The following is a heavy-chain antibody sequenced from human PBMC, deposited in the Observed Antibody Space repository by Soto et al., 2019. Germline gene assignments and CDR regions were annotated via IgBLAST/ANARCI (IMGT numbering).Heavy chain of an antibody. V-gene: IGHV3-30-3*01. CDR2: ISYDGSNK. Sequence: GGSLRLSWSASRFTFSSYAMHWVRQAPGKGLEWVAVISYDGSNKYYADSVKGRFTISRDNSKNTLYLQMNSLRAEDTAVYYCARGGYSGSYRAPFDYWGQGTLVTVSS. D-gene: IGHD1-26*01. CDR3: ARGGYSGSYRAPFDY. CDR1: RFTFSSYA. J-gene: IGHJ4*02.